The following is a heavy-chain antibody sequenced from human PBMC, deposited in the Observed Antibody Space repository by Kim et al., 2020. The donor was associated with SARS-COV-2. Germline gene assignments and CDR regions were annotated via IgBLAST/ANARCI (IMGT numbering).Heavy chain of an antibody. CDR2: IIPIFRAA. Sequence: SVKVSCKASGGTFASSALSWVRQAPGQGLEWMGGIIPIFRAANYAQKFRDRVSITADESTSTAYMELSRLTSEDTAVYYCATGDSSGWYAGWFDPWAREPWSPSPQ. V-gene: IGHV1-69*13. CDR1: GGTFASSA. D-gene: IGHD6-19*01. J-gene: IGHJ5*02. CDR3: ATGDSSGWYAGWFDP.